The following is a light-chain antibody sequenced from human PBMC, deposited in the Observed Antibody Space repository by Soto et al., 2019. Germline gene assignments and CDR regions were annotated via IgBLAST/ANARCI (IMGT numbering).Light chain of an antibody. CDR3: SSYTSSSTPYV. CDR1: SSDVGGYNY. CDR2: DVS. V-gene: IGLV2-14*01. J-gene: IGLJ1*01. Sequence: QSALTQPASVSGSPGQSITISCTGTSSDVGGYNYVSWYQQHPGKAPKLMIYDVSNRPSGVSNRFSGSKSGNTASLTISGLQAEAEADYYCSSYTSSSTPYVFGTGTTVTVL.